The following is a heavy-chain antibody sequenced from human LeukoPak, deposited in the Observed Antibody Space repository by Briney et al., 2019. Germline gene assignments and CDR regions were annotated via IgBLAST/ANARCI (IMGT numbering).Heavy chain of an antibody. J-gene: IGHJ4*02. CDR1: GGTFSSYA. CDR2: IIPIFGTA. Sequence: ASVKVSCKASGGTFSSYAIRWVRQAPGQGLEWMGGIIPIFGTANYAQKFQGRVTITADESTSTAYMELSSLRSEDTAVYYCARELLEWELVYWGQGTLVTVSS. CDR3: ARELLEWELVY. D-gene: IGHD1-26*01. V-gene: IGHV1-69*13.